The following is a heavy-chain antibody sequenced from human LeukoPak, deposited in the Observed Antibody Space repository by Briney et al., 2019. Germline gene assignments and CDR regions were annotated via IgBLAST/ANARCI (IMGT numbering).Heavy chain of an antibody. V-gene: IGHV4-59*02. CDR2: LSYTGKT. Sequence: SETLSLTCVVSGASVSSSHWNWIRQLPGKGLEWIGCLSYTGKTDYNPSLTSRVTISLDTSKNQVSLKLRSVAAADTAVYYCSEGYFEPFDHWGQGTLVTVSS. CDR1: GASVSSSH. CDR3: SEGYFEPFDH. D-gene: IGHD2/OR15-2a*01. J-gene: IGHJ4*02.